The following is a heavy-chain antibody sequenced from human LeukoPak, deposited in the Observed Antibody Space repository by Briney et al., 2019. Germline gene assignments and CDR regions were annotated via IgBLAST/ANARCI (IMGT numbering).Heavy chain of an antibody. CDR1: GYTSTSYA. CDR3: ARFVVSDSSSWIRWFDP. Sequence: ASVKVSCKASGYTSTSYAMNWVRQAPGQGLEWMGWVNTNTGNPTYAQGFTGRFVFSLDTSVSTAYLQISSLKAEDTAVYYCARFVVSDSSSWIRWFDPWGQGTLVTVSS. CDR2: VNTNTGNP. D-gene: IGHD6-13*01. J-gene: IGHJ5*02. V-gene: IGHV7-4-1*02.